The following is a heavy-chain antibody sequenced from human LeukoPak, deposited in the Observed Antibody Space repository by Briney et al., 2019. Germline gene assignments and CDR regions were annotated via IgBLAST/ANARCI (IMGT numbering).Heavy chain of an antibody. J-gene: IGHJ5*02. Sequence: GGSLRLSCAASGFTFSSYWMSWVRQAPGKGLEWVANIKQDGSEKYYVDSVKGRFTISRDNAKNSLYLQMNSLRAEDTAVYYCARGTALECSGGSCHAGWFDPWGQGTLVTVSS. CDR3: ARGTALECSGGSCHAGWFDP. CDR2: IKQDGSEK. D-gene: IGHD2-15*01. V-gene: IGHV3-7*01. CDR1: GFTFSSYW.